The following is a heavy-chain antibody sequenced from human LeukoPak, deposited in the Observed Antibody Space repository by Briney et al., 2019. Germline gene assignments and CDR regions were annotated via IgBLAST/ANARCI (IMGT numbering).Heavy chain of an antibody. J-gene: IGHJ4*02. CDR3: VRVRSSHWYFDC. CDR2: TSGSGSST. D-gene: IGHD6-19*01. CDR1: GFTFNTFA. V-gene: IGHV3-23*01. Sequence: GGFLRLSCAASGFTFNTFAMTWVRQAPGKGLEWVSGTSGSGSSTYYADSVRGRFTISRDNSKSTLHLQMNSLRADDTAVYYCVRVRSSHWYFDCWGQGTLVTVSS.